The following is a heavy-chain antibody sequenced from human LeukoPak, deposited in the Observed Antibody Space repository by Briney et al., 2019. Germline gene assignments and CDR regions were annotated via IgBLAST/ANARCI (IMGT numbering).Heavy chain of an antibody. CDR3: ARSYYDFWSGYHTNFYYYYGMDV. CDR1: GGSISSYY. D-gene: IGHD3-3*01. CDR2: IYYSGST. Sequence: SETLSLTCTVSGGSISSYYWSWIRQPPGKGLEWIGYIYYSGSTNYNPSLKSRVTISVDTSKNQFSLKLSSVTAADTAVYYCARSYYDFWSGYHTNFYYYYGMDVWGQGTTVIVSS. V-gene: IGHV4-59*01. J-gene: IGHJ6*02.